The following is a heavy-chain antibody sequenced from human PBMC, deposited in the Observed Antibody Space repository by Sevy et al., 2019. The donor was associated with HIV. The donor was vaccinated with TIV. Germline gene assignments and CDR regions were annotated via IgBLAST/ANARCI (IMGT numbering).Heavy chain of an antibody. J-gene: IGHJ4*02. CDR3: AREVGLDC. CDR2: IRPDRSDK. V-gene: IGHV3-7*01. D-gene: IGHD3-10*01. CDR1: GFTFSPYW. Sequence: GGSRRLSCAASGFTFSPYWMTWVRQAPGKGLEWVANIRPDRSDKYYVDSVKGRFTISSDNAKNSLYLQMNSLRADDTAMYYCAREVGLDCWGQGALVTVSS.